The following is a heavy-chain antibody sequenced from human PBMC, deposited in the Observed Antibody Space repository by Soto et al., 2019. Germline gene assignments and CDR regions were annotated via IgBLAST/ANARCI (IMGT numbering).Heavy chain of an antibody. CDR2: TTASGANT. Sequence: PGGSLRLSCVASGFAFADYPMNLVRQFPGKGLEWISRTTASGANTYYSDSVRGRFTTSRDNSKNTLFLQMNSLRVDDTAIYYCAKRFLALAGGWYLDSWCQGTLVTVSS. J-gene: IGHJ4*02. D-gene: IGHD6-19*01. CDR1: GFAFADYP. V-gene: IGHV3-23*01. CDR3: AKRFLALAGGWYLDS.